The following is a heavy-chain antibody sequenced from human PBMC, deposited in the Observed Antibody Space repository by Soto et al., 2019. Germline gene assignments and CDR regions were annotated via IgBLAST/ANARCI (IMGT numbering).Heavy chain of an antibody. V-gene: IGHV3-30-3*01. CDR1: GFTFSSYA. CDR2: ISYDGSNK. CDR3: ARDVMQQCFVWGMDV. J-gene: IGHJ6*02. Sequence: QVQLVESGGGVVQPGRSLRLSCAASGFTFSSYAMHWVRQAPGKGLEWVAVISYDGSNKYYADSVKGRFTISRDNSKNPLYLQMNSLRAEDTAVYYCARDVMQQCFVWGMDVWGQGTTVTVSS. D-gene: IGHD6-13*01.